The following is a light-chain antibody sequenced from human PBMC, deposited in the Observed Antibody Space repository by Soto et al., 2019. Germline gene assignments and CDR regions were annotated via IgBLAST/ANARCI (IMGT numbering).Light chain of an antibody. V-gene: IGKV3-15*01. J-gene: IGKJ1*01. CDR1: QSVSGN. CDR2: GAS. Sequence: EIVMTQSPATLSVSPGERATLSCRASQSVSGNLACYQQKLGQAPRLLIYGASTRATGIPARFSGSGSGTEFTLTISSLQSEDFAVYSCQQYNNWLRTFGQGTKVEIK. CDR3: QQYNNWLRT.